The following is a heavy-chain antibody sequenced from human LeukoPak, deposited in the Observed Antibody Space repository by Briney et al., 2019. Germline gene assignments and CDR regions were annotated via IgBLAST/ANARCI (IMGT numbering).Heavy chain of an antibody. CDR3: AKDHPTTPSAFDI. Sequence: QPGRSLRLSCAASGFTFSSYGMHWVRQAPGKGLEWVAVISYDGSNKYYADSVKGRFTISRDNSKNTLYLQMNSLRAEDTAVYYCAKDHPTTPSAFDIWGQGTMVTVSS. D-gene: IGHD1-14*01. CDR2: ISYDGSNK. J-gene: IGHJ3*02. V-gene: IGHV3-30*18. CDR1: GFTFSSYG.